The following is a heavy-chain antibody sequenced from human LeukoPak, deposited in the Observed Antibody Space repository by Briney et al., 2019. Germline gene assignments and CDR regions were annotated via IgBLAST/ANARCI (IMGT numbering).Heavy chain of an antibody. CDR2: ISGSGGST. J-gene: IGHJ4*02. D-gene: IGHD6-19*01. CDR1: GFTFSSYA. CDR3: AKRGSSGWYHYFDY. Sequence: PGGSLRLSCAASGFTFSSYAMSWVRQAPGKGLEWVSAISGSGGSTYYADSVKGRFTISRDNSKNTLYLQMNGLRAEDTAVYYCAKRGSSGWYHYFDYWGQGTLVTVSS. V-gene: IGHV3-23*01.